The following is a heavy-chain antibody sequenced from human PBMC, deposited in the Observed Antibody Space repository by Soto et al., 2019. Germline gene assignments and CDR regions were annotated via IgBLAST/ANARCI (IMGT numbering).Heavy chain of an antibody. V-gene: IGHV3-30*18. Sequence: GSLRLSCAASGXTFSSYGMHWVRQAPGKGLEWVAVISYDGSNKYYADSVKCRFTISIDNSKNTLYLQMNILRAEDTAVYYCAKDLYCSGGSCYDYWGQGTLVTVSS. D-gene: IGHD2-15*01. CDR2: ISYDGSNK. CDR3: AKDLYCSGGSCYDY. CDR1: GXTFSSYG. J-gene: IGHJ4*02.